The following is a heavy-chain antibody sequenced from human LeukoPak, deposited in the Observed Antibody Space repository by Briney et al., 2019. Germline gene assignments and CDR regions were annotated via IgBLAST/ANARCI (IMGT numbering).Heavy chain of an antibody. Sequence: GASVKVSCKASGYTFTGYYMHWVRQAPGQGLEWMGRMNPNSGGTNYAQKFQGRVTMTRDTSISTAYMELSRLRSDDTAVYYCARVSAAGYSSGYNWFDPWGQGTLVTVSS. CDR2: MNPNSGGT. D-gene: IGHD6-19*01. J-gene: IGHJ5*02. CDR3: ARVSAAGYSSGYNWFDP. V-gene: IGHV1-2*06. CDR1: GYTFTGYY.